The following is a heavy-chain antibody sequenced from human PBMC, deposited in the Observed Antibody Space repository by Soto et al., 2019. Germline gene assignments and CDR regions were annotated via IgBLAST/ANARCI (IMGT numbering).Heavy chain of an antibody. Sequence: SETLSLTCAVSGYSISSSNWWGWIRQPPGKGLEWIGYIYYSGSTYYNPSLKSRVTMSVDTSKNQFSLKLSSVTAVDTAVYYCARIEGSSSFFGWFDPWGQGTMVTVYS. D-gene: IGHD6-13*01. J-gene: IGHJ5*02. V-gene: IGHV4-28*01. CDR2: IYYSGST. CDR3: ARIEGSSSFFGWFDP. CDR1: GYSISSSNW.